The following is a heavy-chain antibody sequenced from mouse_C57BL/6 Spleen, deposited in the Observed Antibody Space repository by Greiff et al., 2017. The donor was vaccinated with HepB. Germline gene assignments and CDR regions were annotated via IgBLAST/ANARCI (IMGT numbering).Heavy chain of an antibody. D-gene: IGHD2-3*01. CDR1: GYTFTSYW. V-gene: IGHV1-52*01. CDR2: IDPSDSET. Sequence: QVQLQQPGAELVRPGSSVKLSCKASGYTFTSYWMHWVKQRPIQGLEWIGNIDPSDSETHYNQKFKDKATLTVDKSSSTAYMQLSSLTSEDSAVYYYARSIYDGYFYYFDYWGQGTTLTVSS. CDR3: ARSIYDGYFYYFDY. J-gene: IGHJ2*01.